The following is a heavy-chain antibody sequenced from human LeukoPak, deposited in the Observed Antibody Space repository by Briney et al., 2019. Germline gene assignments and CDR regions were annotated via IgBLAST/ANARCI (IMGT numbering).Heavy chain of an antibody. CDR3: AKDPGGWLQISYYFDY. Sequence: PGGSLRLSCAASGFTFSNAYMNWVRQAPGKGLEWVGRIKPKTDGETTEYAATVKGRFSISRDDSKNMLYLQMNSLRAEDTAVYYCAKDPGGWLQISYYFDYWGQGTLVTVSS. D-gene: IGHD5-24*01. CDR2: IKPKTDGETT. J-gene: IGHJ4*02. V-gene: IGHV3-15*07. CDR1: GFTFSNAY.